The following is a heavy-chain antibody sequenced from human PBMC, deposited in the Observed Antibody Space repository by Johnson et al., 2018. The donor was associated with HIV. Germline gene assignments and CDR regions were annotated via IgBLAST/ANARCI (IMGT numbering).Heavy chain of an antibody. J-gene: IGHJ3*02. D-gene: IGHD3/OR15-3a*01. CDR2: ISCTGGCT. CDR1: GFTFSSYS. CDR3: APWTAI. Sequence: VQLVESGGGLVQPGGSLRLSCAASGFTFSSYSISWVRPAPWHVLEWFSAISCTGGCTYYADSVKGRFTISRDNSKNTLYLQMNSLRAEDTAVYYCAPWTAIWGQGTMVTVSS. V-gene: IGHV3-23*04.